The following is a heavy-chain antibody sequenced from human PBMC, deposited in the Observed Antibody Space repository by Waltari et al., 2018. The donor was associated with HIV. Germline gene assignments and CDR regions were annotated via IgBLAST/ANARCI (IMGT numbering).Heavy chain of an antibody. CDR2: IFYTGST. J-gene: IGHJ4*02. Sequence: QLQLQESGPGLVKPSETLSLTCPVACCSISSGLYYWGWIRLPPGTGLEWLGSIFYTGSTYDNPSLRGRATMSVETSKNRFSLQLSSVTAADTAVYYCARQRQSRRDPFDYWGQGTLVTVSS. V-gene: IGHV4-39*01. CDR3: ARQRQSRRDPFDY. CDR1: CCSISSGLYY.